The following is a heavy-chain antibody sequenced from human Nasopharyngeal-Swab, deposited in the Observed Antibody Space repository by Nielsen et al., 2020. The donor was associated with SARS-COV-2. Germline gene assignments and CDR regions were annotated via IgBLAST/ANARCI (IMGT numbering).Heavy chain of an antibody. D-gene: IGHD5-12*01. J-gene: IGHJ4*02. V-gene: IGHV3-15*01. CDR1: GFTFSNAW. CDR2: IKSKTDGGTT. CDR3: TTDIVATNFDC. Sequence: GESLKISCAASGFTFSNAWMSWVRQAPGKGLEWVGRIKSKTDGGTTDYAAPVKGRFTISRDDSKNTLYLQMNSLKTEDTAVYYCTTDIVATNFDCWGQGTLVTVSS.